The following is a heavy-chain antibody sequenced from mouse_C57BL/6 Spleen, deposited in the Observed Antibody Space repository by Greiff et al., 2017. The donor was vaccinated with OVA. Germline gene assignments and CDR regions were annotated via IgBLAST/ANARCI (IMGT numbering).Heavy chain of an antibody. J-gene: IGHJ3*01. V-gene: IGHV8-12*01. CDR2: IYWDDDK. D-gene: IGHD1-1*01. Sequence: VKLMESGPGILQSSQTLSLTCSFSGFSLSTSGMGVSWIRQPSGKGLEWLAHIYWDDDKRYNPSLKSRLTISKDTSRNQVFLKITSVDTADTATYYCARSNGSLPCFAYWGQGTLVTVSA. CDR1: GFSLSTSGMG. CDR3: ARSNGSLPCFAY.